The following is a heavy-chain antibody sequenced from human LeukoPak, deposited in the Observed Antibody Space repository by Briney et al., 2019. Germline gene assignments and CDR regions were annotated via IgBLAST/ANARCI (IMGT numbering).Heavy chain of an antibody. CDR2: ISAYNGNT. CDR1: GYXFTSYG. Sequence: ASVKVSCKASGYXFTSYGMSWVRQAPGQGLEWMGWISAYNGNTNYAQKLQGRVTMTTDTSTSTAYMELRSLRSDDTAVYYCARDVDVAAPLGYWGQGTLVTVSS. D-gene: IGHD6-6*01. J-gene: IGHJ4*02. CDR3: ARDVDVAAPLGY. V-gene: IGHV1-18*01.